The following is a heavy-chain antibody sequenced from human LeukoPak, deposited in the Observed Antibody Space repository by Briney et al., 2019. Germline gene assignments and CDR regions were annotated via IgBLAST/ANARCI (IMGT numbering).Heavy chain of an antibody. D-gene: IGHD2-2*01. CDR3: ARGESSPVVVPAAMGWFDP. V-gene: IGHV4-59*08. CDR2: IYYSGST. J-gene: IGHJ5*02. CDR1: GGSISSYY. Sequence: VKPSENLSLTCTVSGGSISSYYWSWIRQPPGKGLEWIGYIYYSGSTNYNPSLKSRVTISVDTSKNQFSLKLSSVTAADTAVYYCARGESSPVVVPAAMGWFDPWGQGTLVTVSS.